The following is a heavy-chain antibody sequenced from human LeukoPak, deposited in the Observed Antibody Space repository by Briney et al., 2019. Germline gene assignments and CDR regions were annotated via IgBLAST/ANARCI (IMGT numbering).Heavy chain of an antibody. J-gene: IGHJ4*02. CDR2: IYSGGGAST. V-gene: IGHV3-66*01. Sequence: GSLRLSCAASGFTISSNYMSWVRQAPGKGLEWVSVIYSGGGASTYYADSVKDRFTISRDNSKNTVYLQMNSLRAEDTAVYYCAKDGIVGATNPSTMDYWGQGTLVTVSA. CDR3: AKDGIVGATNPSTMDY. D-gene: IGHD1-26*01. CDR1: GFTISSNY.